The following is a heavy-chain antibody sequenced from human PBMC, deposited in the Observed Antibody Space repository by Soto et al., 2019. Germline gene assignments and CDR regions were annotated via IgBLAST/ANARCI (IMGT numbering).Heavy chain of an antibody. J-gene: IGHJ4*02. V-gene: IGHV3-21*01. CDR2: ISSRSNYI. D-gene: IGHD4-17*01. Sequence: GGSLRLSCAASGFNFTNYNMNWVRQAPGKGLEWVSFISSRSNYIYYADSVRGRFTVSRDNAKNSLYLKMNNLRPEDTAVYYCASLTTVTNLNRFDYWGQGTLVTVSS. CDR1: GFNFTNYN. CDR3: ASLTTVTNLNRFDY.